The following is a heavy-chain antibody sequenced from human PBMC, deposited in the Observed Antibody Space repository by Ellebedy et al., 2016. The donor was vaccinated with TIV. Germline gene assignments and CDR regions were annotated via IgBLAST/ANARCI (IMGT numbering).Heavy chain of an antibody. D-gene: IGHD1-26*01. V-gene: IGHV4-59*08. J-gene: IGHJ4*02. CDR3: ARMQVSRVGTLDD. Sequence: MPSETLSLTCTVSGGSLSSYYGSWIRQPPGTGLGWIGYIYYNGNTNYNPSLESRVTISVDTSKNEFSLKLSSVTAADTAVYYCARMQVSRVGTLDDWGQGTRVTVSS. CDR1: GGSLSSYY. CDR2: IYYNGNT.